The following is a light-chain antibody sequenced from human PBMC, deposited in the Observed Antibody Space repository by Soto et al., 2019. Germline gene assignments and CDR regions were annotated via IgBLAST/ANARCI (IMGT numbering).Light chain of an antibody. CDR1: QNVRRCY. V-gene: IGKV3-20*01. J-gene: IGKJ1*01. Sequence: ELVLAQSPATPAWSPGERATVSCRASQNVRRCYLDCYHQKPGHAPRPLIYGASSRATAIPDRFSGSGSATAFTLTISRLEPEDFAVYYCQQYGSSPWTLGQGTKVDI. CDR3: QQYGSSPWT. CDR2: GAS.